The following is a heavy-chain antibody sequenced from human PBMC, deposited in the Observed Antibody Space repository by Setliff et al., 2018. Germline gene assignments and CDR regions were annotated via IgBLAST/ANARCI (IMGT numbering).Heavy chain of an antibody. D-gene: IGHD2-15*01. V-gene: IGHV1-18*01. Sequence: ASVKVSCKASGHIFNSYGISWVRRAPGKGLEWVGWISSYNDETTYAQRFQGRVTLTKDTSTSAAYMELRSLRSDDSAVYYCAISTLSICSGGSCPNAFDVWGQGTMVTVSS. CDR2: ISSYNDET. CDR3: AISTLSICSGGSCPNAFDV. CDR1: GHIFNSYG. J-gene: IGHJ3*01.